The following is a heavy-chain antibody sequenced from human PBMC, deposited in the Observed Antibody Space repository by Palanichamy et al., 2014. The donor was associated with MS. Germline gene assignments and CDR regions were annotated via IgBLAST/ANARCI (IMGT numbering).Heavy chain of an antibody. CDR3: AKSLYSGSYARSEY. Sequence: EVQLLESGGGLVQPGGSLRLSCAASGFTFSSYGMSWVRQAPGKGLEWVSGISGSGGSTYYADSVKGRFTISRDNSQNTLHLQMNSLRVEDTAVYYCAKSLYSGSYARSEYWGQGTLVTVSS. CDR2: ISGSGGST. D-gene: IGHD1-26*01. J-gene: IGHJ4*02. CDR1: GFTFSSYG. V-gene: IGHV3-23*01.